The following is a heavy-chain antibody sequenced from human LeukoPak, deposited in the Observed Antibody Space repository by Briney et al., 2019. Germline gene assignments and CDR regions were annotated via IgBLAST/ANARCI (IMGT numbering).Heavy chain of an antibody. CDR3: ARQSDYNILTGYSSGHYFDC. J-gene: IGHJ4*02. CDR2: IYPGDSDT. D-gene: IGHD3-9*01. CDR1: GYSFTSYW. Sequence: GESLKISCEASGYSFTSYWIGWVRQMPGKGLEWMGIIYPGDSDTRYSPSFQGQVTISADKSSRTAYLQWSSLQASDTAIYYCARQSDYNILTGYSSGHYFDCWGQGTLVTVSS. V-gene: IGHV5-51*01.